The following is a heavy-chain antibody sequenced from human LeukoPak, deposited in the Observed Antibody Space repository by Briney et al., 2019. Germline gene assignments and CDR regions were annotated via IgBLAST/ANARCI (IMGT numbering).Heavy chain of an antibody. J-gene: IGHJ4*02. CDR1: GFTFSGSA. V-gene: IGHV3-7*01. CDR2: IKEDGGQT. CDR3: ATGGPMGSS. D-gene: IGHD3-10*01. Sequence: PGGSLRLSCAASGFTFSGSAMHWVRQTPGKGLEWVAAIKEDGGQTDYVASVRGRFTISRDNARNSLYLQMNYLRADDTAVYYCATGGPMGSSWGQGTLVIVSA.